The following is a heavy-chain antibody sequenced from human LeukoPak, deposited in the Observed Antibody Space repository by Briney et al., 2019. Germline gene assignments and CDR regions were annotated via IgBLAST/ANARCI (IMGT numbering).Heavy chain of an antibody. Sequence: GGSLRLSCAASGFTFSSYAMTWVRQAPGKGLEWVSALSDSGASRYYADSVKGRFTISRDNSKNTLYLQMNSLTADDTAVYYCASSPPTGITVSYFDYWGPGTLVTVSS. J-gene: IGHJ4*02. CDR3: ASSPPTGITVSYFDY. CDR1: GFTFSSYA. V-gene: IGHV3-23*01. D-gene: IGHD4-23*01. CDR2: LSDSGASR.